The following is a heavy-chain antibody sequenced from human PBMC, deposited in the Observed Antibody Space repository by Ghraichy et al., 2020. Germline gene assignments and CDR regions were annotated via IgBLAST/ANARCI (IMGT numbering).Heavy chain of an antibody. J-gene: IGHJ6*02. CDR3: ARRSPLSYSNYGEVNYYYYGMDV. CDR1: GYTLTSYY. Sequence: ASVKVSCKASGYTLTSYYMHWVRQAPGQGLEWMGIINPSGGSTSYAQKFQGRVTMTRDTSTSTVYMELSSLRSEDTAVYYCARRSPLSYSNYGEVNYYYYGMDVWGQGTTVTVSS. V-gene: IGHV1-46*01. D-gene: IGHD4-11*01. CDR2: INPSGGST.